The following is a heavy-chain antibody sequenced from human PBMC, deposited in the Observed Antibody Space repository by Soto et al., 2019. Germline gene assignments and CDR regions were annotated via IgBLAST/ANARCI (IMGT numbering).Heavy chain of an antibody. CDR2: ISAYDGNT. D-gene: IGHD3-16*01. CDR1: GYTFTSYG. Sequence: ASVKVSCKASGYTFTSYGISWVRQAPGQGLEWMGWISAYDGNTNYAQKLQGRVTMTTDTSTSTAYMELRSLRSEDTAVYYCARWGAYYYYYYGMDVWGQGTTVTVSS. J-gene: IGHJ6*02. CDR3: ARWGAYYYYYYGMDV. V-gene: IGHV1-18*01.